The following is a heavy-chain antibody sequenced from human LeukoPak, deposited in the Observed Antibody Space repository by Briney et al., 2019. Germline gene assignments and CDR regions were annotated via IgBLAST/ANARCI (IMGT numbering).Heavy chain of an antibody. V-gene: IGHV3-21*05. J-gene: IGHJ6*03. CDR3: ARDLRAASHYGSGSYSNYYMDV. CDR2: ISSSSSYI. CDR1: GFTFSSYE. Sequence: GGSLRLSCAASGFTFSSYEMNWVRQAPGKGLEWVSYISSSSSYIYYADSVKGRFTISRDNAKNSLYLQMNSLRAEDTAVYYCARDLRAASHYGSGSYSNYYMDVWGKGTTVTVSS. D-gene: IGHD3-10*01.